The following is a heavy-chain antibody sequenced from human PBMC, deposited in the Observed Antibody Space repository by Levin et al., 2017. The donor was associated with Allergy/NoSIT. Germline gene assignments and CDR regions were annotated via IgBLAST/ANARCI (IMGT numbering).Heavy chain of an antibody. Sequence: ASVKVSCAASGFTFSSYSTYWVRQAPGKGLEWVSVISGSGAGTYYADSVKSRFTISRDNSKNTVYLQMNSLRAEDTAVYSCAKDRRSCSGGSCYSGIVYRDSLDSWGHGTMVTVSS. CDR1: GFTFSSYS. J-gene: IGHJ3*02. D-gene: IGHD2-15*01. V-gene: IGHV3-23*01. CDR3: AKDRRSCSGGSCYSGIVYRDSLDS. CDR2: ISGSGAGT.